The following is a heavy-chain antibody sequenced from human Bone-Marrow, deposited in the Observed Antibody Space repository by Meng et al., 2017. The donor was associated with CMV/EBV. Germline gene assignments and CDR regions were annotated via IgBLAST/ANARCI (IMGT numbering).Heavy chain of an antibody. CDR1: GFSFSSNV. Sequence: LKLSCAASGFSFSSNVMYWVRQAPGKGLVWVSRMNGDGSITNYADFVKGRFAISRDNAKNTMYLQMNSLRAEDTAVYYCARVGITLEFRGQGTLVTVSS. D-gene: IGHD1-26*01. V-gene: IGHV3-74*01. CDR3: ARVGITLEF. J-gene: IGHJ4*02. CDR2: MNGDGSIT.